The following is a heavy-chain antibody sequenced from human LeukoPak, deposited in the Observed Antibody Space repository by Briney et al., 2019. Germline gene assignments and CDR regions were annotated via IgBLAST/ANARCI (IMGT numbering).Heavy chain of an antibody. D-gene: IGHD3-22*01. CDR2: IRSRAYGVTT. V-gene: IGHV3-49*04. CDR3: TSSNYYDSSGYYFALDY. CDR1: GFTFGDYA. Sequence: GGSLRLSCTASGFTFGDYAMSWVRQAPGKGVEWVGFIRSRAYGVTTEYAASAKGRFTISRDDSKSIAYLQMNSLKTEDTAVYYCTSSNYYDSSGYYFALDYWGQGTLVTVSS. J-gene: IGHJ4*02.